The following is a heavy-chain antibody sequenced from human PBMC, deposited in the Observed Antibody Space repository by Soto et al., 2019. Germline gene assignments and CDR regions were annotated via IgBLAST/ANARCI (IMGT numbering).Heavy chain of an antibody. CDR3: ARYRPPPYCISTSCYSGSNWFDP. D-gene: IGHD2-2*01. CDR2: IYYSGST. J-gene: IGHJ5*02. V-gene: IGHV4-59*01. Sequence: TSETLSLTCPVSGGSISSYYWSWIRQPPGKGLEWIGYIYYSGSTNYNPSLKSRVTISVDTSKNQFSLKLSSVTAADTAVYYCARYRPPPYCISTSCYSGSNWFDPWGQGTLVTVSS. CDR1: GGSISSYY.